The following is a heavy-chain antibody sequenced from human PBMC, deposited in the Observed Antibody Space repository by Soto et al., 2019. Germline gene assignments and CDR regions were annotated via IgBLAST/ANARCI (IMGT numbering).Heavy chain of an antibody. D-gene: IGHD5-18*01. Sequence: QVQLVQSGAEVKKPGSSVKVSCKASGGTFSSYAISWVRQAPGQGLEWMGGIFPIFGTANYAQKFQGRVTITADKSTSTAYMELSSLRSEDTAVYYCARALTAMVTGYYGMDVWGQGTTVTVSS. CDR1: GGTFSSYA. J-gene: IGHJ6*02. CDR3: ARALTAMVTGYYGMDV. CDR2: IFPIFGTA. V-gene: IGHV1-69*06.